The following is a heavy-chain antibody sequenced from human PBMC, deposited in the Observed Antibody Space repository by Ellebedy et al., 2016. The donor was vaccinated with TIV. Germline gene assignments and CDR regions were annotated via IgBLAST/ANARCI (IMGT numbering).Heavy chain of an antibody. CDR2: ISGSGGST. D-gene: IGHD3-22*01. CDR1: GFTFSNYA. J-gene: IGHJ4*02. V-gene: IGHV3-23*01. CDR3: AKAGSGYFEGYFDY. Sequence: GGSLRLXCAASGFTFSNYAMTWVRQAPGKGLEWVSTISGSGGSTYYADSVKGRFTISRDNSKNTLYLQMNSLRAEDTAVYYCAKAGSGYFEGYFDYWGQGTLVTVSS.